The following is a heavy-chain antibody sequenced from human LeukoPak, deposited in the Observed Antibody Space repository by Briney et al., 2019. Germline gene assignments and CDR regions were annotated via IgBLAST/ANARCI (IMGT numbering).Heavy chain of an antibody. CDR2: INPNSGGT. D-gene: IGHD3-22*01. CDR1: GYTFTGYY. V-gene: IGHV1-2*02. J-gene: IGHJ6*03. CDR3: ARDAGDSSDSPSYYMDV. Sequence: GASVKVSCKASGYTFTGYYMHWVRQAPGQGLEWMGWINPNSGGTNYAQKFQGGVTMTRDTSISTAYMELSRLRSDDTAVYYCARDAGDSSDSPSYYMDVWGKGTTVTVSS.